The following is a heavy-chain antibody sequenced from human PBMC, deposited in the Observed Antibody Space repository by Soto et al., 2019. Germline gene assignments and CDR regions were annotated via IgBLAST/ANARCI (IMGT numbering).Heavy chain of an antibody. CDR2: IYHNGNA. CDR3: ARVIIPTFDI. D-gene: IGHD3-22*01. J-gene: IGHJ3*02. Sequence: QVQLQESGPGLVKPSQTLSLTCTVSGGAISSGDYYWSWIRQPPGKGLEWIGYIYHNGNAYSNTSRKSRVMISVDTSKNRFSLKLSSMTAADTAVYYCARVIIPTFDIWGQGTMVTVSS. CDR1: GGAISSGDYY. V-gene: IGHV4-30-4*01.